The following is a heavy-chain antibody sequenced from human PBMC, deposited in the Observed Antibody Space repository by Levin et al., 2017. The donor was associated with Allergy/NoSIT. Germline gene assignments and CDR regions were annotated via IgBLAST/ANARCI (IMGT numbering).Heavy chain of an antibody. D-gene: IGHD1-26*01. CDR2: ISAYNGNT. V-gene: IGHV1-18*01. CDR1: GYTFTSYG. Sequence: GESLKISCKASGYTFTSYGISWVRQAPGQGLEWMGWISAYNGNTNYAQKLQGRVTMTTDTSTSTAYMELRSLRSDDTAVYYCAIHRGSPPRDGMDVWGQGTTVTVSS. J-gene: IGHJ6*02. CDR3: AIHRGSPPRDGMDV.